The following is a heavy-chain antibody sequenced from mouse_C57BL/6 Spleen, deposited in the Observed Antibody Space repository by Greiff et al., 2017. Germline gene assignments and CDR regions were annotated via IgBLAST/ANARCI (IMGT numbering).Heavy chain of an antibody. D-gene: IGHD1-1*01. CDR2: ISDGGSYT. Sequence: EVKLQESGGGLVKPGGSLKLSCAASGFTFSSYAMSWVRQTPEKRLEWVATISDGGSYTYYTDNVKGRFTISRDNAKNNLYLQMSHLKSEDTAMYYCARAHYYGSSLYYYAMDYWGQGTSVTVSS. CDR1: GFTFSSYA. J-gene: IGHJ4*01. V-gene: IGHV5-4*03. CDR3: ARAHYYGSSLYYYAMDY.